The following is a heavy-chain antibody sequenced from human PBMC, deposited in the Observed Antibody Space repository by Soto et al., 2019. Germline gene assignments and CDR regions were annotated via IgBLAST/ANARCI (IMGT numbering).Heavy chain of an antibody. CDR2: IRSKAYGGRT. Sequence: GGSLRLSCTDSGFTFGDYAMSWFRQAPGKGLEWVGFIRSKAYGGRTEYAAAVKGRFTISRDDSKSIAYLQMNSLKTEDTAVYYCGYCSSTSCRYYYYYMDVWGKGTTVTVSS. CDR3: GYCSSTSCRYYYYYMDV. CDR1: GFTFGDYA. V-gene: IGHV3-49*03. J-gene: IGHJ6*03. D-gene: IGHD2-2*01.